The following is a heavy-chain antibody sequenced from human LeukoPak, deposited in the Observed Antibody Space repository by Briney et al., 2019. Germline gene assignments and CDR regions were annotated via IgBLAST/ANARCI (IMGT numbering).Heavy chain of an antibody. Sequence: SETLSLTCSVSGGSVSSGRYYWSWIRQAPGKGLEWIGYIYYTGSTSYNPSLKSRVTISLDTSKNLFSLKLSSVTAADTAVYYCARTPRPAYYYGMDVWGQGTTVTVSS. V-gene: IGHV4-61*01. J-gene: IGHJ6*02. CDR3: ARTPRPAYYYGMDV. CDR1: GGSVSSGRYY. CDR2: IYYTGST.